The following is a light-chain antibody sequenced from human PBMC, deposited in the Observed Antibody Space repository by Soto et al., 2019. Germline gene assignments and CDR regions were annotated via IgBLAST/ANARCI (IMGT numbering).Light chain of an antibody. CDR1: QGIRND. J-gene: IGKJ3*01. CDR2: AAY. V-gene: IGKV1-6*01. CDR3: MQKYFYPFT. Sequence: AIQMTQSPSSLSASVGDRVTITCRASQGIRNDLDWFQQKPGKAPKLLIYAAYNLQSGVQARFSGSGSGTDFTLTISSLQPEDFATYYCMQKYFYPFTFGPGTKVDIK.